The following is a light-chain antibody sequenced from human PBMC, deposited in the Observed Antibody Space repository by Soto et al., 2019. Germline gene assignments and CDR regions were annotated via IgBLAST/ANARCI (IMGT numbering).Light chain of an antibody. CDR2: KAS. CDR3: QQYKSFWT. J-gene: IGKJ1*01. Sequence: DIQMTQSPSTLSASVGDRVTITCRASQSISGWLAWYQQKPGKAPKLLIYKASTLESGVPSRFSGSGSGTEFTLTISSLQPDDLATYYCQQYKSFWTFCQGTKVDIK. CDR1: QSISGW. V-gene: IGKV1-5*03.